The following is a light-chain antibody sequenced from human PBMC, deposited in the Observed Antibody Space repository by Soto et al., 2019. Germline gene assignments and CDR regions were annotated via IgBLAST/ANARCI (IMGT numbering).Light chain of an antibody. CDR1: SSDVGGYNY. J-gene: IGLJ1*01. CDR2: EVS. Sequence: QSVLTQPASVSGSPGQSITISCTGTSSDVGGYNYVSWYQQHPGKAPKLMIYEVSNRPSGVSNRFSGSKSGNTASLTISGLQAEDEADYYCSSYTCSSTQVFGTGTKVTVL. CDR3: SSYTCSSTQV. V-gene: IGLV2-14*01.